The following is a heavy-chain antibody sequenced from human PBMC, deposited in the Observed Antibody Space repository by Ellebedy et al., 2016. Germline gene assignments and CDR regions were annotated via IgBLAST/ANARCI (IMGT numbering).Heavy chain of an antibody. V-gene: IGHV3-30-3*01. J-gene: IGHJ4*02. Sequence: GGSLRLXCAASGFRFDLYGLHWVRQAPGKGLQWVAGISHDGSTKFYAESVQGRFSISRDDSLNTVSLQMNSLRMDDTAVYYCVRHGSMSPLNMESLATDPDLWGLGTRVTVSS. CDR3: VRHGSMSPLNMESLATDPDL. CDR1: GFRFDLYG. D-gene: IGHD3-10*01. CDR2: ISHDGSTK.